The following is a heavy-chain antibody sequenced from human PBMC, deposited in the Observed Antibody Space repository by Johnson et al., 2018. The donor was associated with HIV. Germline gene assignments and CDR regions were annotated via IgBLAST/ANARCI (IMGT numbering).Heavy chain of an antibody. CDR1: GFIFGMFS. Sequence: VQLVESGGGLVQPGGSLRLSCAASGFIFGMFSMRWVRQAPGRGLERVANIKQDGSEKYYADSVKGRFTISRDNSKNTLYLQMNSLRAEDTAVYYCAKDQASSLNAFDIWGQGTKVTVSS. V-gene: IGHV3-7*01. CDR3: AKDQASSLNAFDI. CDR2: IKQDGSEK. J-gene: IGHJ3*02. D-gene: IGHD2-2*01.